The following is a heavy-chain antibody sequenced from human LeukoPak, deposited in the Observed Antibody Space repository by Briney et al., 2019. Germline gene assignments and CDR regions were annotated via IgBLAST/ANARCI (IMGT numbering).Heavy chain of an antibody. Sequence: RGSLRLSSAASGFTFSLYWMHWVRDGPGKGLMWVSRLNEDGSTADYAVSVKGRFTMSRDNAKGKVFLEMRGLTVEDTTIYFCVRERIYYSDLAYKERENFDPWGRGTLVTVSS. CDR2: LNEDGSTA. CDR1: GFTFSLYW. CDR3: VRERIYYSDLAYKERENFDP. D-gene: IGHD1-26*01. J-gene: IGHJ5*02. V-gene: IGHV3-74*01.